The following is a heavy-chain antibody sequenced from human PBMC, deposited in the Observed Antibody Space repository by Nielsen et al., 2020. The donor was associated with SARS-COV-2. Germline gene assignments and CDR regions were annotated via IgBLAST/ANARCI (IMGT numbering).Heavy chain of an antibody. Sequence: ASVKVSCKASGYTFTSYYMHWVRQAPGQGLEWMGIINPSGGSTSYAQKFQGRVTMTRDTSTSTVYMELSSLRSEDTAVYYCARVITIFGVADEIDYWGQGTLVTVSS. V-gene: IGHV1-46*01. J-gene: IGHJ4*02. CDR2: INPSGGST. CDR1: GYTFTSYY. D-gene: IGHD3-3*01. CDR3: ARVITIFGVADEIDY.